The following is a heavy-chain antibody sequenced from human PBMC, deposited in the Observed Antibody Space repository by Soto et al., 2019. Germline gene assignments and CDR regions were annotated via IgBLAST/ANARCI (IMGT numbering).Heavy chain of an antibody. D-gene: IGHD3-10*01. J-gene: IGHJ4*02. CDR2: IKSKTDGGTT. CDR3: TRYGSGSYYNGNDY. CDR1: GFTFSNAW. Sequence: GGSLRLSCAASGFTFSNAWMNWVRQAPGKGLEWVGRIKSKTDGGTTDYAAPVKGRFTISRDDSKNTLYLQMNSLKTEGTAVYHCTRYGSGSYYNGNDYWGQGTLVTVSS. V-gene: IGHV3-15*07.